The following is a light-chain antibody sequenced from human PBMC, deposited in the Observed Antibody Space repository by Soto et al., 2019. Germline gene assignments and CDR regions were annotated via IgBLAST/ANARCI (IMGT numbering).Light chain of an antibody. Sequence: DIQMTQSPSSLSASVGDRVTIACRASQSINIYLSWYQQEPGKAPKLLMYDASSLQSGVPSRFSGSGSGTHFTLTISSLQREDFATYYCQQNYRTPLTFGGGTKGEIK. CDR2: DAS. V-gene: IGKV1-39*01. CDR3: QQNYRTPLT. CDR1: QSINIY. J-gene: IGKJ4*01.